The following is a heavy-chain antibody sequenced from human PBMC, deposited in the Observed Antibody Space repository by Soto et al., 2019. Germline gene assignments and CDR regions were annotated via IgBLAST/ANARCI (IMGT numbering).Heavy chain of an antibody. CDR3: ARCRLRLQKALLYYMDV. J-gene: IGHJ6*03. V-gene: IGHV3-48*01. CDR1: GFTFSSYS. CDR2: ISSSSSTI. Sequence: EVQLVESGGGLVQPGGSLRLSCAASGFTFSSYSMNWVRQAPGKGLEWVSYISSSSSTIYYADSVKGRFTISRDNAKNSLYLQMNSLRAEDTAVYYCARCRLRLQKALLYYMDVWGKGTTVTVSS. D-gene: IGHD4-4*01.